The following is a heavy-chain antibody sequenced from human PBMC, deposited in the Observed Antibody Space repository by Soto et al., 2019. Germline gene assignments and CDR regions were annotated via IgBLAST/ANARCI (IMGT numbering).Heavy chain of an antibody. V-gene: IGHV4-34*01. D-gene: IGHD2-15*01. CDR1: GGSFSAYY. CDR2: IDPSGST. CDR3: VRGMRYSGMDV. J-gene: IGHJ6*04. Sequence: QVQLQQWGAGLLKPSETLSLTCAVSGGSFSAYYWTWIRQPRGRGLEWIGEIDPSGSTNYNPSLEGRVTMSIDTTKRRFSVSVTSVTAADTAVYYCVRGMRYSGMDVWGKGTTVTVAT.